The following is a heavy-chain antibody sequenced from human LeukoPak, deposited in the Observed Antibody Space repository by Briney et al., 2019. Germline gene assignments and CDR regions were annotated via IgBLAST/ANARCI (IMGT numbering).Heavy chain of an antibody. J-gene: IGHJ4*02. V-gene: IGHV4-59*01. CDR3: ARESLSQYNYGYGSFDY. CDR2: IYSSGPT. D-gene: IGHD5-18*01. CDR1: GGSFNGYY. Sequence: SETLSLTCTVSGGSFNGYYWSWIRQPPGKGLEWIGYIYSSGPTNYNPSLKSRVTISVDTSKNQFSLKLSSVTAADTALYYCARESLSQYNYGYGSFDYWGQGTLVTVSS.